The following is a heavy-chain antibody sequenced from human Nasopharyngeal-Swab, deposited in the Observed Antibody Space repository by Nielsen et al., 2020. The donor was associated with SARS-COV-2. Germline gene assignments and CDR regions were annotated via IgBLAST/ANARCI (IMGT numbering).Heavy chain of an antibody. CDR1: GYTFTSYD. Sequence: ASVKVSCKASGYTFTSYDINWVRQATGQGLEWMGWMNPNSGNTGYAQKFQGRVTMTRNTSISTAYMELSCLRSEDTAVYYCARGPRGPTESGLNYWGQGTLVTVSS. D-gene: IGHD1-26*01. CDR2: MNPNSGNT. V-gene: IGHV1-8*01. J-gene: IGHJ4*02. CDR3: ARGPRGPTESGLNY.